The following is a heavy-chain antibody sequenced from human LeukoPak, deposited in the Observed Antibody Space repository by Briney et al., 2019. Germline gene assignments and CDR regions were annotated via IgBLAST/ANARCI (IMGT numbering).Heavy chain of an antibody. D-gene: IGHD3-10*01. CDR3: AGPSSSGVGY. V-gene: IGHV3-23*01. CDR2: ISGSGGST. CDR1: GFTFSSYA. Sequence: GRSLRLSCAASGFTFSSYAMSWVRQAPGKGLEWVSAISGSGGSTYYADSVKGRFTISRDNSKNTLYVQMNSLRVEDTAVYYCAGPSSSGVGYWGQGTLVTVSS. J-gene: IGHJ4*02.